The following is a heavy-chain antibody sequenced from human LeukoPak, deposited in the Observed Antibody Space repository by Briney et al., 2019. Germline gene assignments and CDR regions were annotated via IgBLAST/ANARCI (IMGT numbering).Heavy chain of an antibody. D-gene: IGHD5-18*01. Sequence: SETLSLTCTVSGGSISSYYWSWIRQPPGKGLEWIGYIYYSGSTNYNPSLKSRVTISVDTSKNQFSLKLSSVTAADTAVYYCARHGVDTAMVTRFRYYYYGMDVWGQGTTVTVS. J-gene: IGHJ6*02. CDR2: IYYSGST. V-gene: IGHV4-59*08. CDR3: ARHGVDTAMVTRFRYYYYGMDV. CDR1: GGSISSYY.